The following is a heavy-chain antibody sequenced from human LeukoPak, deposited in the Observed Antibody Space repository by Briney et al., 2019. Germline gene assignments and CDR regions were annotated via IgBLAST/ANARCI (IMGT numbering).Heavy chain of an antibody. CDR2: ISGSDGST. Sequence: GGTLRLACAASGFTFSNFGMSWVRQAPGKGLEWVSGISGSDGSTHYADSVKGRFTIFRDNSKNTLYLQMNSLRADDTAVYYCAKGAEGFDYWGQGILVTVSS. V-gene: IGHV3-23*01. CDR1: GFTFSNFG. J-gene: IGHJ4*02. CDR3: AKGAEGFDY.